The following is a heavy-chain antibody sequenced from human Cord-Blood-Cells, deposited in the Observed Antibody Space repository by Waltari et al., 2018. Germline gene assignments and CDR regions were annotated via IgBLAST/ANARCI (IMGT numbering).Heavy chain of an antibody. CDR1: GGTFSSYA. D-gene: IGHD5-18*01. Sequence: QVQLVQSGAEVKKPGSSVKVSCKASGGTFSSYAISWVRQAPGQGLAWMGGIIPIVGTANYAQKFQGRVTITADKSTSTAYMELSSLRSEDTAVYYCAREKGGYSYGYDWFDPWGQGTLVTVSS. CDR3: AREKGGYSYGYDWFDP. J-gene: IGHJ5*02. V-gene: IGHV1-69*06. CDR2: IIPIVGTA.